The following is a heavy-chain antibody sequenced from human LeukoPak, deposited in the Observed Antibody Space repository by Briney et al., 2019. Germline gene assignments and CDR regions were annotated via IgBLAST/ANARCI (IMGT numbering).Heavy chain of an antibody. V-gene: IGHV5-51*01. J-gene: IGHJ4*02. Sequence: GESLNISCKWFGFKFTNYWIAWAGPMPGHGLEWLGIIYPRASDIRYSPSFQGQVTISVDTSIDTAYLQWSSVKASDTAMYYCARLLAAPYYINYSGQGTLVTVSS. CDR2: IYPRASDI. CDR3: ARLLAAPYYINY. D-gene: IGHD6-25*01. CDR1: GFKFTNYW.